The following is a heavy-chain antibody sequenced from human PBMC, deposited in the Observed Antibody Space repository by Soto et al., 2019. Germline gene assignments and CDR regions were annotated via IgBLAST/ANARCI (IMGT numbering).Heavy chain of an antibody. CDR2: IIPLFGTA. V-gene: IGHV1-69*06. CDR1: GVTISSYA. D-gene: IGHD5-18*01. CDR3: AGFGYSKGYAY. J-gene: IGHJ4*02. Sequence: QVQLVQSGAEVKKPGSSVKLSCKASGVTISSYAIIWVRQAPGQGLEWMGGIIPLFGTANYAQKFRDRVTIIADKSTSTAYMEVSSLSSEDTAVYYCAGFGYSKGYAYWGQGTLVTVSS.